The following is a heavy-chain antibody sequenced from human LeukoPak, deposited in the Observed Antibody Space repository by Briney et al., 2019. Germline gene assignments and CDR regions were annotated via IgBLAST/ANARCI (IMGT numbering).Heavy chain of an antibody. CDR2: IYTSGST. CDR3: ARDWEYCSGGSCYQDYYYYYTDV. V-gene: IGHV4-4*07. CDR1: GGSISSYY. D-gene: IGHD2-15*01. J-gene: IGHJ6*03. Sequence: SETLSLTCTVSGGSISSYYWSWIRQPAGKGLEWIGRIYTSGSTNYNPSLKSRVTMSVDTSKNQFSLKLSSVTAADTAVYYCARDWEYCSGGSCYQDYYYYYTDVWGKGTTVTVSS.